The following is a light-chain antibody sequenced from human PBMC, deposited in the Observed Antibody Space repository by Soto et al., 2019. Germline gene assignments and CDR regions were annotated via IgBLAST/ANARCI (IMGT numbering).Light chain of an antibody. J-gene: IGLJ3*02. CDR1: SSNIGNNA. CDR2: RNS. V-gene: IGLV1-44*01. CDR3: ATWDDSLDGWV. Sequence: QSVLTQPPSAAGSPGPRVIISCSGSSSNIGNNAVNWYQHLPGTSPKLLIYRNSQRPSGVPDRFSGSKSGTSASLAISGLQSEDETDYYCATWDDSLDGWVFGGGTKVTVL.